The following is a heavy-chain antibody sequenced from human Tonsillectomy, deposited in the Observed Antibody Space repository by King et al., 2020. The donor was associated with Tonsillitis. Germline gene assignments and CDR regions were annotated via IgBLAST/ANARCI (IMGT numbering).Heavy chain of an antibody. CDR2: LSYSGST. D-gene: IGHD7-27*01. Sequence: LQLQESGPGLVKASETLSLTCTVSGGSISSGTYYWGWIRQPPGKGLEWIGSLSYSGSTYYNPSLTSPVTISLDTSKNQFSLELTSVTAADTAVYYCARHGMATNWGHYFDYWGQGTLVTVSS. CDR3: ARHGMATNWGHYFDY. J-gene: IGHJ4*02. V-gene: IGHV4-39*01. CDR1: GGSISSGTYY.